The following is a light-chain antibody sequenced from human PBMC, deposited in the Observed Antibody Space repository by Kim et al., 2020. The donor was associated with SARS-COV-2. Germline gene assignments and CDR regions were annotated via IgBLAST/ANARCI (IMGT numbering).Light chain of an antibody. CDR1: SSNSGGDYD. V-gene: IGLV1-40*01. CDR2: GNS. J-gene: IGLJ3*02. Sequence: RGTTSSMGSSSNSGGDYDVSWYQQLPGTAPKLLIYGNSNRPSGVPDRFSGSKSGTSASLAITGLQAEDEADYYCQSYDSSLSGWVFGGGTQLTVL. CDR3: QSYDSSLSGWV.